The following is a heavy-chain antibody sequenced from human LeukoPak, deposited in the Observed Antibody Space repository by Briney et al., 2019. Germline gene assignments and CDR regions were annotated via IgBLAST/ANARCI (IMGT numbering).Heavy chain of an antibody. D-gene: IGHD3-10*01. CDR1: GYTFTSYV. Sequence: ASVKVSCKASGYTFTSYVIIWVRQAPGQGLEWMGGIIPIFDTTNYAQKFQARVTITADESTSTAYMELSSLRSEDTAVYYCARVFPPINGYGSGSYSFLGSLDPWGQGTLVTVSS. J-gene: IGHJ5*02. CDR2: IIPIFDTT. V-gene: IGHV1-69*13. CDR3: ARVFPPINGYGSGSYSFLGSLDP.